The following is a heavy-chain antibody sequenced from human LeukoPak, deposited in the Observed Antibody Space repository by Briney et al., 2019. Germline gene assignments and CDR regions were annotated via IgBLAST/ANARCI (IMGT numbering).Heavy chain of an antibody. CDR2: INHSGST. D-gene: IGHD3-10*01. CDR1: GGPFSGYY. CDR3: ARAFEEFRITTVRGVILGYFDY. V-gene: IGHV4-34*01. Sequence: PSEPLSLTCAVYGGPFSGYYWSWIRQPPGKGLEGIGEINHSGSTNYNPPLKSPVPISVDRSKNQSSLQLSSVNAADTAVYYCARAFEEFRITTVRGVILGYFDYWGRGTLVTVSS. J-gene: IGHJ4*02.